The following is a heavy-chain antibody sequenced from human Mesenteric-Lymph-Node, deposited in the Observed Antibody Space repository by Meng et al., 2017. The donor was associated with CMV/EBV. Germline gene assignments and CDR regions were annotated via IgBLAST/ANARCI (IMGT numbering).Heavy chain of an antibody. D-gene: IGHD5-18*01. CDR1: GGSISSGNYY. CDR2: IFHSGST. CDR3: ARVGGYSYGYHAIDI. Sequence: LRLSCTVSGGSISSGNYYWSWIRQPPGKDLEWIGYIFHSGSTYYNPSLKSRVTISVDASKNQFSLKLNSVTAADTAVYYCARVGGYSYGYHAIDIWGQGTMVTVSS. V-gene: IGHV4-30-4*08. J-gene: IGHJ3*02.